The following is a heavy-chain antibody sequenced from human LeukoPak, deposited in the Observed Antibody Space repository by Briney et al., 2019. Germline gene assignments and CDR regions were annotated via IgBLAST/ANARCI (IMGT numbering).Heavy chain of an antibody. CDR2: INPNSGNT. CDR1: GYRFTSYD. D-gene: IGHD5-18*01. Sequence: ASVKVSCKASGYRFTSYDLNWVRQATGQGLEWMGWINPNSGNTGYAQKFQGRVTITRNTPLSTAYMELSSLRSEDTAVYFCARARRVDTALWGYYYFMDVWGKGTTVTISS. CDR3: ARARRVDTALWGYYYFMDV. V-gene: IGHV1-8*01. J-gene: IGHJ6*03.